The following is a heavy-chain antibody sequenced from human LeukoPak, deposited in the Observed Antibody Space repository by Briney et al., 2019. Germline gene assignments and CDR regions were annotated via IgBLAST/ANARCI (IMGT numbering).Heavy chain of an antibody. Sequence: PSETLSLTCAVYGGSFSGYYWSWLRQPPGKGLEWIGEINHSGSTDYNPSLKSRVTISVDTSKNQFSLKLSSVTAADTAVYYCASGSSSYYYYYGMDVWGQGTTVTVSS. CDR2: INHSGST. CDR1: GGSFSGYY. V-gene: IGHV4-34*01. D-gene: IGHD6-13*01. J-gene: IGHJ6*02. CDR3: ASGSSSYYYYYGMDV.